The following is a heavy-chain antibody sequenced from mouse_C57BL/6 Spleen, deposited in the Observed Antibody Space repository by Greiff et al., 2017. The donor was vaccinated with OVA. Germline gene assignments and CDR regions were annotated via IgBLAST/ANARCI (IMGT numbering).Heavy chain of an antibody. J-gene: IGHJ3*01. D-gene: IGHD4-1*02. V-gene: IGHV1-64*01. CDR2: IHPNSGST. Sequence: VQLQQSGAELVKPGASVKLSCKASGYTFTSYWMHWVKQRPGQGLEWIGMIHPNSGSTNYNEKFKSKATLTVDKSSSTAYMQLSSLTSEESAVYYWARDQLGWCAYWGKGTLVTVSA. CDR1: GYTFTSYW. CDR3: ARDQLGWCAY.